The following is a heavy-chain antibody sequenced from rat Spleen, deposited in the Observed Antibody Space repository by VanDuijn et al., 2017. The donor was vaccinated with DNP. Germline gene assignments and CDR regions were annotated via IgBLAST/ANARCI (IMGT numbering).Heavy chain of an antibody. D-gene: IGHD1-2*01. CDR1: GFTFSAYY. V-gene: IGHV5-25*01. CDR2: ITSSGGSI. J-gene: IGHJ3*01. CDR3: AARYSSSWFAY. Sequence: EVQLVESGGGLVQPGGSLKLSCAASGFTFSAYYMTWIRQVPGRGLEWVASITSSGGSIYYPDSVKGRFTISRDDAKNTLYLQMNSLRSEDTATYYCAARYSSSWFAYWGQGTLVTVSS.